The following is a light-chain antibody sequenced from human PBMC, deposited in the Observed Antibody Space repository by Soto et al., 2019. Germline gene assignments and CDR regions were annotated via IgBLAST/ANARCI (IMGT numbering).Light chain of an antibody. Sequence: DIQMTQSPSSVSASVGDRVTITWRASQGISRWLAWYQQKPGKAPKLLIYSASSLQSGVPSRFSGGGSATDFTLTISSLRPEDIATYFCQQSYTSPPWTFGQGTKVEVK. V-gene: IGKV1-12*01. CDR2: SAS. CDR1: QGISRW. J-gene: IGKJ1*01. CDR3: QQSYTSPPWT.